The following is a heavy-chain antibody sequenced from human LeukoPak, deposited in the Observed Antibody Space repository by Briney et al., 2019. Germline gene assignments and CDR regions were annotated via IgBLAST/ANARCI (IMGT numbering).Heavy chain of an antibody. CDR3: ARVGPYCSGGSCYRLDY. CDR1: GFTFSRYE. Sequence: GGSLRVSCVASGFTFSRYEMHWLRQAPARGLEWVSYISNSGSTIYYTDPVKGRFPISRDNAKKSLYVQMISLRAEDTAVYYCARVGPYCSGGSCYRLDYWGQGTLVTVAS. V-gene: IGHV3-48*03. J-gene: IGHJ4*02. D-gene: IGHD2-15*01. CDR2: ISNSGSTI.